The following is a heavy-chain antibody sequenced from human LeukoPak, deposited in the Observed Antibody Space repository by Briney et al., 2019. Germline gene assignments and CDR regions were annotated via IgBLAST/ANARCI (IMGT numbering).Heavy chain of an antibody. Sequence: GESLKISCKGSGYSFTSYWIGWVRPLPGKGLEWMGIIYPGDSDTRYSPSFQGQVTISADKSISTAYLQWSSLKASDTAMYYCARHERRSSWYANDAFDIWGQGTMVTVSS. CDR3: ARHERRSSWYANDAFDI. V-gene: IGHV5-51*01. D-gene: IGHD6-13*01. CDR2: IYPGDSDT. CDR1: GYSFTSYW. J-gene: IGHJ3*02.